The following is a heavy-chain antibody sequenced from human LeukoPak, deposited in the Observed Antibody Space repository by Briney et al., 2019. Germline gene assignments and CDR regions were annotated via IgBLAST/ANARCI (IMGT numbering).Heavy chain of an antibody. CDR3: ARFRGELMDGFDF. CDR1: GHSFSTDW. CDR2: IYAGDADT. D-gene: IGHD1-7*01. J-gene: IGHJ4*02. V-gene: IGHV5-51*01. Sequence: GDSQKISCKGSGHSFSTDWIAWVRQMPGKGLEWMGVIYAGDADTRYSPSFQGQVTISADKSLNTAYLQWTNLKASDTAMYYCARFRGELMDGFDFWGQGTLVTVSS.